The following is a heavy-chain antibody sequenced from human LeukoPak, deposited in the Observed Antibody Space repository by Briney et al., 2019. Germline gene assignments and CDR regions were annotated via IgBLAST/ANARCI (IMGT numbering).Heavy chain of an antibody. J-gene: IGHJ4*02. CDR1: GFTFGDYY. V-gene: IGHV3-11*04. Sequence: GGSLRLSCAASGFTFGDYYMTWIRQAPGKGLEWVSYISSRSGSSIYYGDSVKGRFTVSRDNAKNSLYLQLNSLRGEDTAVYYCARVGYSGSPGDYWGQGTLVTASS. D-gene: IGHD1-26*01. CDR2: ISSRSGSSI. CDR3: ARVGYSGSPGDY.